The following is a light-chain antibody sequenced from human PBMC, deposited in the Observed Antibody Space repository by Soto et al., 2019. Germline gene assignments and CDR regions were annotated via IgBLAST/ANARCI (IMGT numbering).Light chain of an antibody. CDR2: DAS. CDR3: QQYNNWPPTWT. V-gene: IGKV3-15*01. CDR1: QSVSNN. J-gene: IGKJ1*01. Sequence: EIVMTQSPATPSVSPGESATLSCRASQSVSNNLAWYQQKPGQAPRLLTYDASTRATGFPARFSGSGSGTEFSLTISSLQSEDFAVYHCQQYNNWPPTWTFGQGTKVEIK.